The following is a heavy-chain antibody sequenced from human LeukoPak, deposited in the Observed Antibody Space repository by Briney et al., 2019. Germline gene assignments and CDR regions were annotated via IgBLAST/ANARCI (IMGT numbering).Heavy chain of an antibody. D-gene: IGHD6-19*01. J-gene: IGHJ4*02. Sequence: GAAVKVSCKASGYTFTSYYMHWVRQAPGQGLEWMGIINPSGGSTSYAQKFQGRVTMTRDTSTSTVYMELSSLRSEDTAVYYCARDSWAYSSGCTMGVLEFDYWGQGTLVTVSS. CDR2: INPSGGST. V-gene: IGHV1-46*01. CDR3: ARDSWAYSSGCTMGVLEFDY. CDR1: GYTFTSYY.